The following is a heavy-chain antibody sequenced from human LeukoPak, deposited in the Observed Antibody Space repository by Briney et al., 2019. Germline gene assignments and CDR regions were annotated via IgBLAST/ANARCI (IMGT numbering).Heavy chain of an antibody. CDR3: ARTQTPGWYGNAFDI. D-gene: IGHD3-10*01. Sequence: ASVKVSCKASGYTFTSYYMHWVRQAPGQGLEWMGIINPSGGSTSYAQKFQGRVTMTRDTSTSTVYMELSSLRSEDTAVYYCARTQTPGWYGNAFDIWGQGTMVTVSP. J-gene: IGHJ3*02. CDR1: GYTFTSYY. CDR2: INPSGGST. V-gene: IGHV1-46*01.